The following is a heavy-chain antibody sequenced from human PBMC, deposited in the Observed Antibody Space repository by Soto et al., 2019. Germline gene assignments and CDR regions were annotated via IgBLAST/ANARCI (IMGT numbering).Heavy chain of an antibody. D-gene: IGHD2-21*01. J-gene: IGHJ6*03. V-gene: IGHV1-69*02. Sequence: GASVKVSCKASGGTFSSYTISWVRQAPGQGLEWMGRIIPILGIANYAQKFQGRVTITADKSTSTAYMELSSLRSEDTAVYYCASSYCGGDCSAYYHYYMDGWGKGTTVTVAS. CDR2: IIPILGIA. CDR1: GGTFSSYT. CDR3: ASSYCGGDCSAYYHYYMDG.